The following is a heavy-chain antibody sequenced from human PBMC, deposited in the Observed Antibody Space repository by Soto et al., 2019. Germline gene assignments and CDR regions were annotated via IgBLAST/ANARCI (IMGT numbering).Heavy chain of an antibody. CDR3: ARGRVVRGVTHFDY. V-gene: IGHV4-34*01. CDR2: INHSGST. Sequence: QVQLQQWGAGLLKPSETLSLTCAVYGGSFSGYYWSWIRQPPGKGLEWIGEINHSGSTNYNPSLTSRVTISVDTSKNQFSLKLSSVPAADTAVYYCARGRVVRGVTHFDYWGQGTLVTVSS. J-gene: IGHJ4*02. CDR1: GGSFSGYY. D-gene: IGHD3-10*01.